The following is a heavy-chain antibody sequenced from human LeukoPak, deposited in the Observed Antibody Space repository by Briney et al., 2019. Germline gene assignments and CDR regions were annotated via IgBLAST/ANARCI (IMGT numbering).Heavy chain of an antibody. Sequence: GGCLRLSCVASGFTFRSSLMTWVRQAPGKGRGWVANIKEDGSEKYYVDSVKGRSTISRDNAKNSLYLQMNSMRAEDTAVYYCARDREMISNWFDPWGQGTLVTVSS. D-gene: IGHD3-22*01. CDR2: IKEDGSEK. CDR1: GFTFRSSL. CDR3: ARDREMISNWFDP. J-gene: IGHJ5*02. V-gene: IGHV3-7*01.